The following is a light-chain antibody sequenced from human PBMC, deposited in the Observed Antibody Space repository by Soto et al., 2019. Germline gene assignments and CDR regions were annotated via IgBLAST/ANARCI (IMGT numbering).Light chain of an antibody. Sequence: QAVVTQEPSFSVSPGGTVTLTCGVSSGSVSTRYYPSWYQQTPGQAPRTLIYSTSTRSSGVPDRFSGSIVGNKAALTISGAQADDESDYYCSSYASSSTLVFGTGTKVTVL. J-gene: IGLJ1*01. V-gene: IGLV8-61*01. CDR3: SSYASSSTLV. CDR2: STS. CDR1: SGSVSTRYY.